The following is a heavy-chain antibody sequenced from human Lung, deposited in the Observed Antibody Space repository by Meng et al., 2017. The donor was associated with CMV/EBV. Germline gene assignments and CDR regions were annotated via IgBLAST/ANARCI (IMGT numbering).Heavy chain of an antibody. V-gene: IGHV3-7*01. D-gene: IGHD2-2*01. CDR2: ISKSGVDT. CDR1: GFTFSDQW. CDR3: LRDYQTI. Sequence: GGSLRLSCEDSGFTFSDQWMSWVRQAPGKGLEWVGRISKSGVDTYYADSVRGRFSISRDNVRGSLFLQMNSLRLEDSGVYFCLRDYQTIWGQGTVVTVS. J-gene: IGHJ4*02.